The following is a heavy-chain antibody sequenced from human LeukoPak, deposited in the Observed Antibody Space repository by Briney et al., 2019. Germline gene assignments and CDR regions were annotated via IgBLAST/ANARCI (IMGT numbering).Heavy chain of an antibody. D-gene: IGHD5-18*01. CDR1: GGSISSSSYY. Sequence: PSETLSLTCTVSGGSISSSSYYWGWIRQPPGKGLEWIGSIYHSGSTYYNPSLKSRVTISVDTSKNQFSLKLSSVTAADTAVYYCAVVDTAMVRVDYFDYWGQGTLVTVSS. J-gene: IGHJ4*02. CDR3: AVVDTAMVRVDYFDY. V-gene: IGHV4-39*07. CDR2: IYHSGST.